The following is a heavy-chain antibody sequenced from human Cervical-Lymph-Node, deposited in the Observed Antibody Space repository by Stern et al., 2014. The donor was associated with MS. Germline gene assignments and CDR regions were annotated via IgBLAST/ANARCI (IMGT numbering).Heavy chain of an antibody. CDR1: GGSISSYY. Sequence: QVQLQESGPGLVKPSETLSLTCPVSGGSISSYYWSWIRQPPGKGLEWLGHIYYTGSTNYNPPLKSRVTISVDTSKNQFSLNLPSVTAADTAVYYFARAGLEGALSNFDYWGQGTLVTVSS. V-gene: IGHV4-59*08. J-gene: IGHJ4*02. CDR3: ARAGLEGALSNFDY. D-gene: IGHD1-26*01. CDR2: IYYTGST.